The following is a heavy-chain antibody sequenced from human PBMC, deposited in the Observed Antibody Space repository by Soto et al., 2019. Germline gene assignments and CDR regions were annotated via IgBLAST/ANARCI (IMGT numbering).Heavy chain of an antibody. Sequence: SETLSLTCAVSGDSISSGYYWAWIRQPPGKGLEWIGSIYHSGTTYYNPSLKSRVTISVDTSKNQFSLKLSSVTAADTAVYYCARTHSVGYYPYFGQGTLRTVST. D-gene: IGHD3-22*01. V-gene: IGHV4-38-2*01. CDR1: GDSISSGYY. CDR3: ARTHSVGYYPY. CDR2: IYHSGTT. J-gene: IGHJ4*02.